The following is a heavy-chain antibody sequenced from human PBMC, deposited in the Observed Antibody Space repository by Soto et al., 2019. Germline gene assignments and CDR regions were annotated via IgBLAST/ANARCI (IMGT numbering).Heavy chain of an antibody. CDR3: AREPEDGVPGDY. V-gene: IGHV1-3*01. J-gene: IGHJ4*02. D-gene: IGHD2-8*01. CDR1: GYTFTSHT. Sequence: ASVKVSFKTSGYTFTSHTLHWARQAPGQGLEWMGWIRVAQNSPRYAQRFQGRVTFSTDTSATTGYMELSDLTREDTAIYYCAREPEDGVPGDYWGQGTLVTVSS. CDR2: IRVAQNSP.